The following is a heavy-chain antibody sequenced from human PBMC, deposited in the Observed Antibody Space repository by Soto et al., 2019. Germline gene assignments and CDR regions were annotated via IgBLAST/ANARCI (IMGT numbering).Heavy chain of an antibody. CDR2: IIPIFGTA. CDR1: GGTFSSYA. CDR3: ARRVHLYGDYEYFDY. Sequence: QVQLVQSGAEVKKPGSSVKVSCKASGGTFSSYAISWVRQAPGQGREWMGVIIPIFGTANYAQKFQGRVTITADESTSTAYMELSSLRSEDTAVYYCARRVHLYGDYEYFDYWGQGTLVTVSS. D-gene: IGHD4-17*01. J-gene: IGHJ4*02. V-gene: IGHV1-69*01.